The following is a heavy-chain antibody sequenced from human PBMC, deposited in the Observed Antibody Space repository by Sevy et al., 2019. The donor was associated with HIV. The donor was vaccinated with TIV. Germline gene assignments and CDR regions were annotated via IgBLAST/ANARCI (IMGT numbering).Heavy chain of an antibody. D-gene: IGHD6-19*01. CDR1: GFTFSRYA. J-gene: IGHJ4*02. CDR3: AKGNGCGWYGGIDY. CDR2: ISGGAGTT. V-gene: IGHV3-23*01. Sequence: GGSLRLSCAASGFTFSRYAMNWVRQAPGKGLEWVSAISGGAGTTYYADSVKGRFTISRDNSKNTPYLQMKSLKAEDTAVYYCAKGNGCGWYGGIDYWGQGTLVTVSS.